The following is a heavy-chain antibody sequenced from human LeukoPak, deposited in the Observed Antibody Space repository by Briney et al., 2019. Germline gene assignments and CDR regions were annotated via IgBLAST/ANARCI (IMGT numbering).Heavy chain of an antibody. D-gene: IGHD6-13*01. Sequence: GGSLRLSCAASGFTFSSYSMNWVRQAPGKGLEWVSSISSSSSYIYYADSVKGRFTISRDNAKNSLYLQMNSLRAEDTAVYDCARGSSRIASGFQHWGQGTLVTVSS. CDR2: ISSSSSYI. CDR1: GFTFSSYS. V-gene: IGHV3-21*01. CDR3: ARGSSRIASGFQH. J-gene: IGHJ1*01.